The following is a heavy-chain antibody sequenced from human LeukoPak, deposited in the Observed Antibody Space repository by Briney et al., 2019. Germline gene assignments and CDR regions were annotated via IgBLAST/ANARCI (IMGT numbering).Heavy chain of an antibody. CDR1: GFTFSSYS. Sequence: GGSLRLSCAASGFTFSSYSMNWVCQAPGKGLEWVSSISSSSSYIYYADSVKGRFTISRDNAKNSLYLQMNSLRAEDTAVYYCAREPPYSSSVDYWGQGTLVTVSS. CDR2: ISSSSSYI. D-gene: IGHD6-6*01. V-gene: IGHV3-21*01. CDR3: AREPPYSSSVDY. J-gene: IGHJ4*02.